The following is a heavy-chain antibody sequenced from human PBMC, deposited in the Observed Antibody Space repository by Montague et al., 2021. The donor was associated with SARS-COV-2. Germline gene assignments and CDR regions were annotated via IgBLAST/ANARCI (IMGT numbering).Heavy chain of an antibody. D-gene: IGHD3-22*01. V-gene: IGHV4-59*01. Sequence: SETLSLTCTVSGATISSDYWSWIRQSPGKGLEWIGYMSYGGSATYNPSLESRVAISRDTSKNQFSLTLIPATAADTAIYYCARTSDPSNFDSTGYYGAFDVWGQGTTVIASS. CDR3: ARTSDPSNFDSTGYYGAFDV. CDR2: MSYGGSA. CDR1: GATISSDY. J-gene: IGHJ3*01.